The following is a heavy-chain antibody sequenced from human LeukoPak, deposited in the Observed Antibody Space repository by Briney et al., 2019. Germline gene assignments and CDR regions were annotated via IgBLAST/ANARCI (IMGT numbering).Heavy chain of an antibody. Sequence: GGSLRLSCAASGFTFDDYAMHWVRQAPGKGLEWVSGISWNSCSIGYADSVKGRFTISRDNAKNSLYLQMNSLRAEDMALYYCAKDYYYDSSGNLTGGAFDIWGQGTMVTVSS. CDR2: ISWNSCSI. V-gene: IGHV3-9*03. CDR1: GFTFDDYA. D-gene: IGHD3-22*01. CDR3: AKDYYYDSSGNLTGGAFDI. J-gene: IGHJ3*02.